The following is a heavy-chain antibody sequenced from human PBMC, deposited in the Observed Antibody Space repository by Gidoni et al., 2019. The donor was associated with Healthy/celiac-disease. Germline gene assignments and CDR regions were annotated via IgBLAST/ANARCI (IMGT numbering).Heavy chain of an antibody. D-gene: IGHD6-19*01. CDR1: GYPFSGYY. CDR2: INPNSGGT. Sequence: QVQLMQSGAEVKKPGASVKVSCKASGYPFSGYYMPWVRPAPGQGLEWMGWINPNSGGTNYAQKFQGRVTMTRDTSISTAYMELSRLRSDDTAVYYCARDHYSSGWYYYGMDVWGQGTTVTVSS. CDR3: ARDHYSSGWYYYGMDV. V-gene: IGHV1-2*02. J-gene: IGHJ6*02.